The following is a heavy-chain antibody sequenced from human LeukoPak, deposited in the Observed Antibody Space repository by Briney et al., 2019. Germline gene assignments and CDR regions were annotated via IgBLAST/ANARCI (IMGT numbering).Heavy chain of an antibody. V-gene: IGHV4-34*01. CDR1: GGSFSGYY. CDR3: ARGEYSGSTYYFDY. J-gene: IGHJ4*02. Sequence: SETLSLTCAVYGGSFSGYYWSWIRQPPGKGLEWIGEINHSGSTNYNPSLKSRVTISVDTSKNQFSLKLSSVTAADTAVYYCARGEYSGSTYYFDYWGQGTLVTVSS. CDR2: INHSGST. D-gene: IGHD1-26*01.